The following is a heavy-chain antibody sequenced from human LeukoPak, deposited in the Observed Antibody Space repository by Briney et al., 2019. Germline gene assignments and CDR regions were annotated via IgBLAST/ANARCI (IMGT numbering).Heavy chain of an antibody. V-gene: IGHV3-30*18. CDR2: ISYDGSNK. Sequence: GGSLRLSCAASGFTFSSYGMHWVRQAPGKGLEWVAVISYDGSNKYYADSVKGRFTISRDNSKNTLYLQMNSLRAEDTAVYYCAKDEAFLTDYYDYWGQGTLVTVSS. J-gene: IGHJ4*02. CDR1: GFTFSSYG. CDR3: AKDEAFLTDYYDY. D-gene: IGHD3-9*01.